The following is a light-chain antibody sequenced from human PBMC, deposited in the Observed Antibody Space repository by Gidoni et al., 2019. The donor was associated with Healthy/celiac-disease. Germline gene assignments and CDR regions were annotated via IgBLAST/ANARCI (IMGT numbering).Light chain of an antibody. CDR2: AAS. Sequence: DIPLTQSPSSLSASVGDRVTITCRASQSISSYLNWYQQKPGKAPKLLIYAASSLQSGVPSRFSGSGSGTDFTLTISSLQPEDFATYDCQQSYSTPLVTFGGGTKVEIK. CDR3: QQSYSTPLVT. V-gene: IGKV1-39*01. J-gene: IGKJ4*01. CDR1: QSISSY.